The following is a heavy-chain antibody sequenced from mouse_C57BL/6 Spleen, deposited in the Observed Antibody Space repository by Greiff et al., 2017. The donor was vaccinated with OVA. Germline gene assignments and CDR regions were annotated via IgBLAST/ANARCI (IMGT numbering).Heavy chain of an antibody. CDR2: INPNNGCT. Sequence: VQLQQSGPELVKPGASVKIPCKASGYTFTDYNMDWVKQSHGKSLEWIGDINPNNGCTIYNQKFKGKATLTVDKSSSTAYMELRSLTSEDTAVYYCARWDGYYPYYFDYWGQGTTLTVSS. D-gene: IGHD2-3*01. CDR3: ARWDGYYPYYFDY. CDR1: GYTFTDYN. V-gene: IGHV1-18*01. J-gene: IGHJ2*01.